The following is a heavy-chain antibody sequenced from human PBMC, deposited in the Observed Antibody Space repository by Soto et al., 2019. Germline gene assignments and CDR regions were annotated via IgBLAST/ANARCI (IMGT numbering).Heavy chain of an antibody. V-gene: IGHV3-33*01. CDR1: GFTFSSYG. CDR2: IWYDGSNK. J-gene: IGHJ3*02. Sequence: GGSLRLSCAASGFTFSSYGMHWVRQAPGKGLEWVAVIWYDGSNKYYADSVKGRFTISRDNSKNTLYLQMNSLRAEDTAVYYCARDRDYDILTEYDAFDIWGQGTMVTVSS. CDR3: ARDRDYDILTEYDAFDI. D-gene: IGHD3-9*01.